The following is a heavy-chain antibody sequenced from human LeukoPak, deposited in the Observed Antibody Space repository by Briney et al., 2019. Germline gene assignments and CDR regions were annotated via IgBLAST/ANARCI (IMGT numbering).Heavy chain of an antibody. CDR3: ARERESAGYSSV. Sequence: GGSLRLSCAASGFTFSSYSMNWVRQAPGKGLEWVSSISSSSSYIYYADSVKGRFTISRDNAKNSLYLQMNSLRAEDTAVYYCARERESAGYSSVWGQGTLVTVSS. D-gene: IGHD6-25*01. V-gene: IGHV3-21*01. CDR1: GFTFSSYS. J-gene: IGHJ4*02. CDR2: ISSSSSYI.